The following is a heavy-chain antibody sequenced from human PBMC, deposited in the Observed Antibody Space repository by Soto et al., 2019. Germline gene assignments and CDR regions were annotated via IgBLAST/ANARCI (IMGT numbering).Heavy chain of an antibody. CDR3: AREPGIAAAGSWFDP. CDR1: GFTFSSYS. J-gene: IGHJ5*02. V-gene: IGHV3-21*01. CDR2: TSSSSSYI. D-gene: IGHD6-13*01. Sequence: PRRSLRLSCAASGFTFSSYSMNWVRQAPGKGLEWVSSTSSSSSYIYYADSVKGRFTISRDNAKNSLYLQMNSLRAEDTAVYYCAREPGIAAAGSWFDPWGQGT.